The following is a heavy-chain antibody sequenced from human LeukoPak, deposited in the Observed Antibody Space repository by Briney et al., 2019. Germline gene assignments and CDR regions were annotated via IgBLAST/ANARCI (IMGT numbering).Heavy chain of an antibody. D-gene: IGHD5-24*01. J-gene: IGHJ4*02. CDR3: ARRVGDGYNLFDY. CDR2: IYSRDSDT. CDR1: GYSFITYW. V-gene: IGHV5-51*01. Sequence: GESLKISCKGSGYSFITYWIGWVRQMPGKGLEWMGIIYSRDSDTRYSPSFQGQVTFSADKSISTAYLQWSSLKASDTAIYYCARRVGDGYNLFDYWGQGTLVTVSS.